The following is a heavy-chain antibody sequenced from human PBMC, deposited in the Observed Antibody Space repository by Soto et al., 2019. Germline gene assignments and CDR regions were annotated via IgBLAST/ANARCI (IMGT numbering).Heavy chain of an antibody. J-gene: IGHJ4*02. CDR3: ARGSKVGNTRYYFDY. V-gene: IGHV3-11*06. CDR2: ISSRSTYT. CDR1: GFTFSDYY. Sequence: GGSLRLSCAASGFTFSDYYMSWIRQAPGKGLEWVSYISSRSTYTEYADSVKGRFTISRDNARNSLSLQMNSLRAEDTAVYYCARGSKVGNTRYYFDYWGQGALVTVAS. D-gene: IGHD1-26*01.